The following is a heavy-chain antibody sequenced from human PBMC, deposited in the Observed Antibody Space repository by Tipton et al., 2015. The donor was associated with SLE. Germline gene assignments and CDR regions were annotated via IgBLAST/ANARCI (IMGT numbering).Heavy chain of an antibody. Sequence: TLSLTCIVSGGFISSSSSYYWGWIRQPPGKGLEWIGSIYYRGRTYYNPSLKSRVTISVDTSKNQFSLRLRSVTAADTAVYYCARHVAYDFWSGYQPWGQGTLVTVSS. CDR2: IYYRGRT. CDR3: ARHVAYDFWSGYQP. D-gene: IGHD3-3*01. V-gene: IGHV4-39*01. J-gene: IGHJ5*02. CDR1: GGFISSSSSYY.